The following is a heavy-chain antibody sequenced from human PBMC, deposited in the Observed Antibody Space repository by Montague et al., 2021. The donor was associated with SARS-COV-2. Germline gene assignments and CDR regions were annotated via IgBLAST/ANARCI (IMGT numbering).Heavy chain of an antibody. CDR1: GGSISSSTYY. D-gene: IGHD2-15*01. J-gene: IGHJ4*02. V-gene: IGHV4-39*01. CDR2: IYYSGTT. CDR3: ARQGGYCSGGSCYGPFDY. Sequence: SETLSLTCTVSGGSISSSTYYWGWIRQPPGKGLEWIGSIYYSGTTYYNPSLKSRVTISVDTSKNQFFLKLSSVTAADTAVYYCARQGGYCSGGSCYGPFDYWGQGTLVTVSS.